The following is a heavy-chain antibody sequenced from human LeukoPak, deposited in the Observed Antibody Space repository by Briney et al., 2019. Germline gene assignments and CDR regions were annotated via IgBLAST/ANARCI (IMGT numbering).Heavy chain of an antibody. Sequence: PGGSLRLSCGASGFTFSSSWMTWVRQAPGKGLEWLASIKTDGSEKYYVDSVKGRFTVSRDNAKNSVYVQMNSLRAEDTAVYYCARISYDTSGSSPPLFYFDYWGQGTLVTVSS. D-gene: IGHD3-22*01. J-gene: IGHJ4*02. V-gene: IGHV3-7*01. CDR2: IKTDGSEK. CDR1: GFTFSSSW. CDR3: ARISYDTSGSSPPLFYFDY.